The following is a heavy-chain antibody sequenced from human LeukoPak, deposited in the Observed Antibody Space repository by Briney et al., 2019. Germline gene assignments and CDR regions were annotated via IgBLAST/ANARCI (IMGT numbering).Heavy chain of an antibody. Sequence: SETLSLTCTVPGDSISRSTYYWAWIRQPPGKGLEWIGSVYYGRSPYFNPSLESRATISVDTSKNHFSLKMSSVTAADTAVYYCARSSGTGTFSYWGQGTLVTVSS. CDR1: GDSISRSTYY. J-gene: IGHJ4*02. CDR2: VYYGRSP. V-gene: IGHV4-39*02. D-gene: IGHD6-25*01. CDR3: ARSSGTGTFSY.